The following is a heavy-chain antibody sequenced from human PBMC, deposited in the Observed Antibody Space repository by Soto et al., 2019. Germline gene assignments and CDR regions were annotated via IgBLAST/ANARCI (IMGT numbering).Heavy chain of an antibody. J-gene: IGHJ6*02. V-gene: IGHV3-30-3*01. D-gene: IGHD1-26*01. CDR3: ARDRGSYGHGMDV. CDR2: ISYDGSNK. CDR1: GFTFSSYA. Sequence: QVQLGESGGGVVQPGRSLRLSCAASGFTFSSYAMHWVRQAPGKGLEWVAVISYDGSNKYYADSVKGRFTISRDNSKNTLYLQMNSLRAEDTAVYYCARDRGSYGHGMDVWVQGTTVTVSS.